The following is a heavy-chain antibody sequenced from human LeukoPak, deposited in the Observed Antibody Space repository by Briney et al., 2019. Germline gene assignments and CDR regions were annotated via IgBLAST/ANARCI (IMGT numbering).Heavy chain of an antibody. CDR3: AKDSLITFGGVIDQ. V-gene: IGHV3-23*01. CDR2: ISVSGGST. CDR1: GFIFGNYA. Sequence: GGSLRLSCAASGFIFGNYAMSWVRQAPGKGLEWVSGISVSGGSTWYADSVKGRCTISRDNSNNTLYLQMNSLRADDTAVYYCAKDSLITFGGVIDQWGQGTLVTVSS. J-gene: IGHJ5*02. D-gene: IGHD3-16*01.